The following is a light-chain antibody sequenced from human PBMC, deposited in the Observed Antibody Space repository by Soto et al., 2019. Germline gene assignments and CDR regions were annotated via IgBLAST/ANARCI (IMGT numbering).Light chain of an antibody. CDR3: CSYAGDYTFV. CDR1: SSGVGVYKY. Sequence: QSALIQPRSVSGSPGQSVTISCTGTSSGVGVYKYVSWYRQHPGKAPKLMIYDVITRPSGVPDRFSGSKSTNTASLTISGLQAEDEADYYCCSYAGDYTFVFGSGTKLTVL. J-gene: IGLJ1*01. CDR2: DVI. V-gene: IGLV2-11*01.